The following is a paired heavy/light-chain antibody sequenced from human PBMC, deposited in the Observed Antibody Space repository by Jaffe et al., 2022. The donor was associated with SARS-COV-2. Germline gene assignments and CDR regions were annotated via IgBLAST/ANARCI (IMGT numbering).Light chain of an antibody. CDR2: VNSDGRH. V-gene: IGLV4-69*01. CDR3: QTWGTGIQI. CDR1: SGHSTYA. Sequence: QLVLTQSPSASASLGASVKLTCTLSSGHSTYAIAWHQQQPEKGPRYLMKVNSDGRHSKGDGIPDRFSGSSSGAERYLTISSLQSDDEADYYCQTWGTGIQIFGGGTKLTVL. J-gene: IGLJ2*01.
Heavy chain of an antibody. J-gene: IGHJ4*02. Sequence: EVQLLESGGGLVQPGGSLRLSCAASGFTFSIYAMTYVRLAPGKGLEWVSTITTGGANTYYADSVKGRFTISRDNSKNTLYLQMNSLRADDTAVYYCAKFGAFGEVTGHVDSWGQGTLVTVSS. D-gene: IGHD3-16*01. V-gene: IGHV3-23*01. CDR2: ITTGGANT. CDR1: GFTFSIYA. CDR3: AKFGAFGEVTGHVDS.